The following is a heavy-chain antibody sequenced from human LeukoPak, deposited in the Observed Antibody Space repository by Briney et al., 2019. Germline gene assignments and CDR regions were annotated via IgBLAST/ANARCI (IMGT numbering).Heavy chain of an antibody. CDR3: ARDGGGFLEPHLEVTMAK. V-gene: IGHV3-30*03. J-gene: IGHJ4*02. D-gene: IGHD3-3*01. CDR1: GFTFSSCG. Sequence: PGGSLRLSCTASGFTFSSCGMHWVRQAPGKGLEWVAVISYDGSNKYYADSVKGRLTISRDNSKDTLYLQMNSLRAEDTAVYYCARDGGGFLEPHLEVTMAKWGQGTLVTVSS. CDR2: ISYDGSNK.